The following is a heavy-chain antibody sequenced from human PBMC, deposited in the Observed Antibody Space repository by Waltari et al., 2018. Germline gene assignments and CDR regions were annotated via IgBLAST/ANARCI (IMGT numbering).Heavy chain of an antibody. Sequence: QLHLQQSGPGLVKPSETLSLPCTFSVGSINSSHYYWGWIRQPPGKGLEWIGNIYYSGSTYYNPSLKSRVTISVDTSKNQFSLKLRSVTAADTAVYYCATSLYYYGSGSYFDYWGQGPLVTVSS. D-gene: IGHD3-10*01. J-gene: IGHJ4*02. CDR2: IYYSGST. CDR1: VGSINSSHYY. CDR3: ATSLYYYGSGSYFDY. V-gene: IGHV4-39*01.